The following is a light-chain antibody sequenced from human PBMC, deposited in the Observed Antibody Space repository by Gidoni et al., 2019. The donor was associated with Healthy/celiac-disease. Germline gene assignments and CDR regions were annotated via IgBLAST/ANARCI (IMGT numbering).Light chain of an antibody. CDR1: QSISSW. CDR2: DAS. J-gene: IGKJ2*01. Sequence: DIQMTQSPSTLSASVGDRVTITCRASQSISSWLAWYQQKPGKAPKLLIYDASSFESGVPSRFSGSGAGIEFTLTISSLQPDDFATYYCQQYNSYSYTFGQGTKLEIK. V-gene: IGKV1-5*01. CDR3: QQYNSYSYT.